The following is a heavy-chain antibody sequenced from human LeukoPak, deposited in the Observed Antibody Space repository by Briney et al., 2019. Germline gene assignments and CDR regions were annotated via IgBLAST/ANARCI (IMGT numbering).Heavy chain of an antibody. Sequence: SETLSLTCTVSGGSISSYYWSWIRQPPGKGLEWSGEINHSGSTNYNPSLKSRVTISVDTSKNQFSLKLSSVTAADTAVYYCARGQPVWSSSSGFDPWGQGTLVTVSS. CDR3: ARGQPVWSSSSGFDP. V-gene: IGHV4-34*01. CDR2: INHSGST. J-gene: IGHJ5*02. D-gene: IGHD6-6*01. CDR1: GGSISSYY.